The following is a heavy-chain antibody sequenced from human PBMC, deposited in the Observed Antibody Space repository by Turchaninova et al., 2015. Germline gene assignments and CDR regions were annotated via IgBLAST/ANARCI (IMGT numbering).Heavy chain of an antibody. CDR3: ARVNWIPDY. CDR1: GYSISSGYH. J-gene: IGHJ4*02. CDR2: IYRSGIT. V-gene: IGHV4-38-2*01. Sequence: QVQLQESGPGLVKPSETLSLTCAVSGYSISSGYHWGWIRQPPGKGLAWLGNIYRSGITYYNTYLKSRVSMSVDTSKNQFSLKLSSVIAADTAVYYCARVNWIPDYWGQGTPVTVSS. D-gene: IGHD1-20*01.